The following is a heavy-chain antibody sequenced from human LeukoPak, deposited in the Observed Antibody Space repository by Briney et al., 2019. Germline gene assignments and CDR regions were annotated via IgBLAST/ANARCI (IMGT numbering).Heavy chain of an antibody. J-gene: IGHJ4*02. D-gene: IGHD5-18*01. V-gene: IGHV3-66*01. CDR1: GFTFSSYA. Sequence: GGSLRLSCAASGFTFSSYAMSWVRQAPGKGLEWVSVIYSGGSTYYADSVKGRFTISRDNSKNTLYLQMNSLRAEDTAVYYCARGRRGYSSPNSGFDYWGQGTLVTVSS. CDR2: IYSGGST. CDR3: ARGRRGYSSPNSGFDY.